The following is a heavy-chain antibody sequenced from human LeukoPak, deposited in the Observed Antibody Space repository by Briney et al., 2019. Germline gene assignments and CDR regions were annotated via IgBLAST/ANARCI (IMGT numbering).Heavy chain of an antibody. V-gene: IGHV4-59*01. CDR3: ARVLFSGSYSNHWFAP. Sequence: SETLSLTCTVSGGSISSYDWSWIRQPPGKGREWRGDIYDSGSTHYNPSLKNRVTISVDTSKNQFSLKLSSVPAADTAVYYCARVLFSGSYSNHWFAPWGQGTLVTVSS. CDR2: IYDSGST. D-gene: IGHD1-26*01. CDR1: GGSISSYD. J-gene: IGHJ5*02.